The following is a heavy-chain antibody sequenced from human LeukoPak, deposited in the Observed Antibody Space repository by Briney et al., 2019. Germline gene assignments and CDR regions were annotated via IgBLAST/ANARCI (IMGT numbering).Heavy chain of an antibody. CDR2: IYYSGST. CDR1: GASVSSGGYY. V-gene: IGHV4-61*08. D-gene: IGHD3-10*01. CDR3: ARRGGSGRSFDY. J-gene: IGHJ4*02. Sequence: PSETLSLTCTVSGASVSSGGYYWSWLRQPPGKGLEWIGYIYYSGSTNYNPSLKSRVTISVDTSKNQFSLKVSSVTAADTAAYYCARRGGSGRSFDYWGQGTLVTVSS.